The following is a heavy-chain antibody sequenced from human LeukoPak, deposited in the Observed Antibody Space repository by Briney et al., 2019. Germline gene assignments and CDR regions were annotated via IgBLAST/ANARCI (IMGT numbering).Heavy chain of an antibody. CDR3: TRGDYSFDN. CDR1: GFTFSTYW. J-gene: IGHJ4*02. CDR2: INSDGSST. D-gene: IGHD2-21*01. Sequence: AGGSLRLSCAASGFTFSTYWMHWVRQVPGKGLVWVSRINSDGSSTSYADSVKGRLTIPRDNIKNTLYLQMNSLTAEDTAVYYCTRGDYSFDNWGQGTLVTVSS. V-gene: IGHV3-74*01.